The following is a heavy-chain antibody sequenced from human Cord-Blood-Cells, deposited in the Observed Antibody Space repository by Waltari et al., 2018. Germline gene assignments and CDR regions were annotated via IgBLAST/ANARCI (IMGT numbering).Heavy chain of an antibody. J-gene: IGHJ5*02. CDR3: ALMGRYCSSTSCYHNWFDP. V-gene: IGHV1-24*01. Sequence: QVQLVQSGAEVKKPGASVKVSCKVSGYTLTELSMHWVRQAPGKGLEWMGGFDPEDGETIYAQKVQGRVTMTEDTSTDTAYMELSSLRSEDTAVYYCALMGRYCSSTSCYHNWFDPWGQGTLVTVSS. CDR2: FDPEDGET. D-gene: IGHD2-2*01. CDR1: GYTLTELS.